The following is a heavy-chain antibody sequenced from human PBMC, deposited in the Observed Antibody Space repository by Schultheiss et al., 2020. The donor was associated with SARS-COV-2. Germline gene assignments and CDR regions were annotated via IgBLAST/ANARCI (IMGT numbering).Heavy chain of an antibody. CDR3: ARDPLGVVTGSPDY. J-gene: IGHJ4*02. CDR1: RFTFSSYD. Sequence: GGSLRLSCAASRFTFSSYDMHWVRQAPGKGLEWVSSISRSSSYIYYADSVKGRFTISRDNAKNSLYLQMNSLRAEDTAVYYCARDPLGVVTGSPDYWGQGTLVTVSS. V-gene: IGHV3-21*01. D-gene: IGHD3-3*01. CDR2: ISRSSSYI.